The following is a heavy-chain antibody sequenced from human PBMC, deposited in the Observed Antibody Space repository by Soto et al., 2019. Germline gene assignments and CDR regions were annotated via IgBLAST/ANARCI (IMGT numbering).Heavy chain of an antibody. J-gene: IGHJ4*02. CDR2: ISAYNGNT. CDR1: GYTFTSCG. D-gene: IGHD6-19*01. CDR3: ARSWGPYSSGWPNFDY. Sequence: ASVKVSCKASGYTFTSCGIIWVRQAPGQGLEWMGWISAYNGNTNYAQKLQGRVTMTTDTSTSTAYMELRSLRSDDTAVYYCARSWGPYSSGWPNFDYWGQGTLVTVSS. V-gene: IGHV1-18*01.